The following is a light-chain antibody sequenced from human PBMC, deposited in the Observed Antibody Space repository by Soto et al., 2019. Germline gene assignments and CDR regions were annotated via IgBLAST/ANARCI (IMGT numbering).Light chain of an antibody. CDR3: QQYGSSPRT. CDR2: GAS. J-gene: IGKJ1*01. Sequence: ELVLTHSPGTLSLSPGDGATLSCGCSQSVTSSSLAWYQQKLGQAPRLLVYGASNRATGIPDRFSGSGSGTDFTLTINRLEPEDFAVYFCQQYGSSPRTFGLGTKVDIK. CDR1: QSVTSSS. V-gene: IGKV3-20*01.